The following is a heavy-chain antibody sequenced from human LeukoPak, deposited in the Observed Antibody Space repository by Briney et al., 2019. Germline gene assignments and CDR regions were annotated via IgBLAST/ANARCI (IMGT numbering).Heavy chain of an antibody. CDR1: GGTFSSYA. D-gene: IGHD6-19*01. CDR2: IIPILGIA. J-gene: IGHJ1*01. V-gene: IGHV1-69*04. CDR3: ARWYSSGWAEYFQH. Sequence: ASVKVSCKASGGTFSSYAISWVRQAPGQGLEWMGRIIPILGIANYAQKFQGRVTITADKSTSTAYMELSSLGSEDTAVYYCARWYSSGWAEYFQHWGQGTLVTVSS.